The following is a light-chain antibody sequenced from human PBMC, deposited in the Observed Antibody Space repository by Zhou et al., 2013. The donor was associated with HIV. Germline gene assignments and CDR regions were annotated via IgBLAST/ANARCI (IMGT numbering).Light chain of an antibody. J-gene: IGKJ1*01. CDR2: GAS. CDR3: QQYGNWPTWT. CDR1: QSVSSSY. V-gene: IGKV3-20*01. Sequence: EIVLAQSPGTLSLSPGERATLSCRASQSVSSSYLVWYQQKPGQAPRLLIYGASSRATGIPDRFSGSGSGTDFTLTISRLETEDFAVYYCQQYGNWPTWTFGQGTKVEIK.